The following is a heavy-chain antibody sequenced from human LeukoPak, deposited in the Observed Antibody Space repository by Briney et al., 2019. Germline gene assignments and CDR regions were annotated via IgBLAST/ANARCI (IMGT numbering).Heavy chain of an antibody. Sequence: HPGGSLRLSCAVSGFTFSNYGIRWVRQAPGKGLEWVALISYDGTKKYYADSVKGRFAISRDNFKNTLYLQMNSLRAEDTAIYYCAKGMVRGGYYMDVRGKGTTVTVSS. J-gene: IGHJ6*03. D-gene: IGHD3-10*01. CDR3: AKGMVRGGYYMDV. V-gene: IGHV3-30*18. CDR1: GFTFSNYG. CDR2: ISYDGTKK.